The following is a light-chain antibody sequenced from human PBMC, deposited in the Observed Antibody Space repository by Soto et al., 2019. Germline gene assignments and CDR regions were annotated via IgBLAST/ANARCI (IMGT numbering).Light chain of an antibody. CDR2: GAS. J-gene: IGKJ3*01. V-gene: IGKV3-20*01. Sequence: EIGWTQSPGTLSLSPGERATLSCRASQSVSSSYLAWYQQKPGQAPRLLIYGASSRATGIPDRFSGSGSGTGFTLTISRLEHEDVAVYYCQQYGSSLLFTFGPGTKVDIK. CDR3: QQYGSSLLFT. CDR1: QSVSSSY.